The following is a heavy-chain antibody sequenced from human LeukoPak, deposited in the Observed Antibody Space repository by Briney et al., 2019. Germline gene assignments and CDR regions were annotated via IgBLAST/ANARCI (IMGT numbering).Heavy chain of an antibody. V-gene: IGHV3-21*01. CDR1: GFTFSSYS. Sequence: GGSPRLSCAASGFTFSSYSMNWVRQAPGKGLEWVSSISSSSSYIYYADSAKGRFTISRDNAKNSLYLQMNSLRAEDTAVYYCARQYSSSWDFDYWGQGTLVTVSS. CDR2: ISSSSSYI. J-gene: IGHJ4*02. CDR3: ARQYSSSWDFDY. D-gene: IGHD6-6*01.